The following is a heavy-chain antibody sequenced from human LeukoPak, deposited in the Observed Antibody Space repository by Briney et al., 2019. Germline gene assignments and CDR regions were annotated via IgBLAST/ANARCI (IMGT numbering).Heavy chain of an antibody. V-gene: IGHV3-7*01. D-gene: IGHD3-10*01. Sequence: AGSLRLSCAASGFTFSTYWMSWVRQAPGKGLEWVANIKQDGSEKYYVDSVKGRLTISRDNAKNSLYLQMNSLRAEDTAVYYCARVPFGVISYYYYMDVWGKGTTVTISS. J-gene: IGHJ6*03. CDR3: ARVPFGVISYYYYMDV. CDR1: GFTFSTYW. CDR2: IKQDGSEK.